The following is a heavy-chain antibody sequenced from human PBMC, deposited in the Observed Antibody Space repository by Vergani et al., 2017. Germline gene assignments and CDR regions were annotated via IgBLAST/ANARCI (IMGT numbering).Heavy chain of an antibody. J-gene: IGHJ5*02. CDR1: GFTFSNLW. D-gene: IGHD5-18*01. V-gene: IGHV3-7*01. CDR3: ARSPHGYTYGGYISQFAP. CDR2: IKYDGSKK. Sequence: EVQLVASGGGLVQRGGSLRLSCEASGFTFSNLWMTWVRQAPGKGLEWVANIKYDGSKKNYVDSVKGRFTISRDNAKNSLYLQMNNLRVEDTAVYFCARSPHGYTYGGYISQFAPWGQGTLVTVSS.